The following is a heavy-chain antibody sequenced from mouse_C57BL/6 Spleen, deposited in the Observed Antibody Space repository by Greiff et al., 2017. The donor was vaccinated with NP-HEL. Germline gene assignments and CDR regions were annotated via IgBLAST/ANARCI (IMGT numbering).Heavy chain of an antibody. CDR2: IYPGSGNT. J-gene: IGHJ3*01. D-gene: IGHD1-1*01. CDR3: ARSTVVATDAY. Sequence: QVQLQQSGAELVRPGASVKLSCKASGYTFTDYYINWVKQRPGQGLEWIARIYPGSGNTYYNEKFKGKATLTAEKSSSTAYMQLSSLTSEDSAVYFCARSTVVATDAYWGQGTLVTVSA. CDR1: GYTFTDYY. V-gene: IGHV1-76*01.